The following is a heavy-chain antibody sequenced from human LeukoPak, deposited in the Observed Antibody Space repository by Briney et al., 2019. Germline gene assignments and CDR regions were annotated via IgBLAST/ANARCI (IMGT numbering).Heavy chain of an antibody. Sequence: SETLSLTCTVSGGSISSSYSYWGWIRQPPGKGLEWIGNIYYSGSTYYNPSLKSRVTISVDTSKNQFSLKLSSVTAADTAVYYCASGGTLTMVRGVDYYYYYMDVWGKGTTVTVSS. CDR2: IYYSGST. D-gene: IGHD3-10*01. CDR3: ASGGTLTMVRGVDYYYYYMDV. CDR1: GGSISSSYSY. V-gene: IGHV4-39*07. J-gene: IGHJ6*03.